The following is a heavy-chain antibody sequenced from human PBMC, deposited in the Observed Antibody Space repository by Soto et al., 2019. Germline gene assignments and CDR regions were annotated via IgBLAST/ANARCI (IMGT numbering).Heavy chain of an antibody. CDR3: ARATRTMVRGVIKTSYYFDY. Sequence: QVQLQESGPGLVKPSQTLSLTCTVSGGSISSGGYYWSWIRQHPGKGLEWIGYIYYSGSTYYNPSLKSRVTISVDTSKNQFSLKLSSVTAADTAVYYCARATRTMVRGVIKTSYYFDYWGQGTLVTVSS. V-gene: IGHV4-31*03. J-gene: IGHJ4*02. D-gene: IGHD3-10*01. CDR2: IYYSGST. CDR1: GGSISSGGYY.